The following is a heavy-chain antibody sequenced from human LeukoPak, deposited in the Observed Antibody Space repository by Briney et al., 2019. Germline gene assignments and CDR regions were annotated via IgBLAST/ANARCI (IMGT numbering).Heavy chain of an antibody. D-gene: IGHD3-10*01. CDR1: GGTFSSYA. V-gene: IGHV1-69*01. Sequence: SVKVSCKASGGTFSSYAISWVRQAPGQGLEWMGGIIPIFGTANYAQKFQGRVTITADESTSTAYMELSSLRSEDTAVYYCARGRRVVRGVITTLGSYYYYMDVWGKGTTVTVSS. CDR3: ARGRRVVRGVITTLGSYYYYMDV. CDR2: IIPIFGTA. J-gene: IGHJ6*03.